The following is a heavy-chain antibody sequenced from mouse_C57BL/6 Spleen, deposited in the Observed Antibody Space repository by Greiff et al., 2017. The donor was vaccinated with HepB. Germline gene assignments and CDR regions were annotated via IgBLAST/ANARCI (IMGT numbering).Heavy chain of an antibody. D-gene: IGHD1-1*01. CDR3: ARGGYYGSSPPYAMDY. Sequence: QVQLQQSGAELARPGASVKLSCKASGYTFTSYGISWVKQRTGQGLEWIGEIYPRSGNTYYNETFKGKARLTADKSSSTAYMELRSLTSEDSAVYFGARGGYYGSSPPYAMDYWGQGTSVTVSS. CDR1: GYTFTSYG. J-gene: IGHJ4*01. CDR2: IYPRSGNT. V-gene: IGHV1-81*01.